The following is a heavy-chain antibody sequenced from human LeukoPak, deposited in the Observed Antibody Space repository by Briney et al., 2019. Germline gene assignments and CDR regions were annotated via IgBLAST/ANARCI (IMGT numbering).Heavy chain of an antibody. J-gene: IGHJ4*02. CDR1: GFTLSSYA. V-gene: IGHV3-23*01. CDR2: ISGSGGST. CDR3: AKDIVGCSSTSCYMVDY. Sequence: GGSLRLSCAASGFTLSSYAMSWVRQAPGKGLEWVSAISGSGGSTYYADSVKGRFTISRDNSKNTLYLQMNSLRAEDTAVYYCAKDIVGCSSTSCYMVDYWGQGTLVTVSS. D-gene: IGHD2-2*02.